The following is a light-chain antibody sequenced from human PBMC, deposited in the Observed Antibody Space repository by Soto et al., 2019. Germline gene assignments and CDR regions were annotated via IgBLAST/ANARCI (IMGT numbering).Light chain of an antibody. CDR1: QSIVSY. CDR3: QQSYSTPYT. V-gene: IGKV1-39*01. J-gene: IGKJ2*01. Sequence: DIQMTQSPSSLSASVGDRVTITCRASQSIVSYLNWYQQKPGKAPELLIYAASSLQSGVPSRFSGSGSGTDFALTISSLQPEDFTTYYCQQSYSTPYTFGQGTKLEIK. CDR2: AAS.